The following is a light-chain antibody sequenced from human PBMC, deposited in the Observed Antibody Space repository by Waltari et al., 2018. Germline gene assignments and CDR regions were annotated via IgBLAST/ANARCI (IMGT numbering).Light chain of an antibody. CDR3: QQQNSYPPFT. J-gene: IGKJ3*01. CDR1: QGISSY. CDR2: AAS. V-gene: IGKV1-9*01. Sequence: DIQLTQSPSFLSASVGGRVTITYRPIQGISSYLAWYQQKPGKAPKHLIYAASTLQSGVPSRFSGSGSGTEFTITISSLQPEDFATYYCQQQNSYPPFTFGPGTKVDIK.